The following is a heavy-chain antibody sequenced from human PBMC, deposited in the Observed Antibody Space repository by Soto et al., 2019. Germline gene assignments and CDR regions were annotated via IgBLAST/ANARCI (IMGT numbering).Heavy chain of an antibody. Sequence: ESGGGLVQPGGSLRLSCAASGFTFRSYTMNWVRQAPGKGLEWISYISKSSGSISYADSVKGRFTISRDNAKNSLYLQLNSLGDEDTAVYYCARDLNWGFDYWGQGTLVTVSS. D-gene: IGHD7-27*01. V-gene: IGHV3-48*02. J-gene: IGHJ4*02. CDR2: ISKSSGSI. CDR1: GFTFRSYT. CDR3: ARDLNWGFDY.